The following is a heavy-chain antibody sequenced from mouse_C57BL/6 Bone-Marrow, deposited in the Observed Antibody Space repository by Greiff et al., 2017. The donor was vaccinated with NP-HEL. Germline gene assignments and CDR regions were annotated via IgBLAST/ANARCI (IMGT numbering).Heavy chain of an antibody. CDR1: GFTFSSYA. D-gene: IGHD2-1*01. J-gene: IGHJ3*01. CDR2: ISSGGDYI. Sequence: DVQLVESGEGLVKPGGSLKLSCAASGFTFSSYAMSWVRQTPEKRLEWVAYISSGGDYIYYADTVKGRFTIYRDNARNTLYLQMSSLKSEDTAMYYCTRVRGNYAWFAYWGQGTLVTVSA. V-gene: IGHV5-9-1*02. CDR3: TRVRGNYAWFAY.